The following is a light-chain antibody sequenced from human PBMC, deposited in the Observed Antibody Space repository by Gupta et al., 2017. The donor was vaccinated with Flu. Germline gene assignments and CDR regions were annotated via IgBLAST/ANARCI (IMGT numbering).Light chain of an antibody. CDR1: QSVKIY. J-gene: IGKJ2*01. CDR3: HQRSCLPMHT. CDR2: DSS. Sequence: PGYIAILSCRASQSVKIYLAWYQHKPGQPPRLLMFDSSKRAAGIPDRFSGSGCGTDFTLTISTLEPEDFAGYYCHQRSCLPMHTFGQGTMLE. V-gene: IGKV3-11*01.